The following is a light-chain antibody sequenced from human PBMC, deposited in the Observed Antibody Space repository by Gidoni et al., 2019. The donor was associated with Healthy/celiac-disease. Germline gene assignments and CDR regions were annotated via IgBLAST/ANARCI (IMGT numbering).Light chain of an antibody. Sequence: QAAPTQPAPVSGSPGPSITISCTGTSSDIGGYNHVSWYQQHPGKAPKLMIYAVSNRPSGVSNRFSGSKSGNTASLTISGLQAEDEGYYYCSSFTSSDTWVFGGGTKLTVL. J-gene: IGLJ3*02. CDR2: AVS. CDR3: SSFTSSDTWV. CDR1: SSDIGGYNH. V-gene: IGLV2-14*03.